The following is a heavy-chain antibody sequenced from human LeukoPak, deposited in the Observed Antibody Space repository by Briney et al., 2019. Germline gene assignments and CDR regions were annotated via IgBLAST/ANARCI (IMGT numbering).Heavy chain of an antibody. CDR2: INSDGSNT. CDR1: GFTVSSNY. V-gene: IGHV3-74*01. J-gene: IGHJ4*02. CDR3: ALLSSPTTSVTTHY. D-gene: IGHD4-17*01. Sequence: GGSLRLSCAASGFTVSSNYMSWVRQAPGKGLVWVSRINSDGSNTTYADSVKGRFTISRDNAKNTLYLQMNSLRAEDTAVYYCALLSSPTTSVTTHYWGQGTLVTVSS.